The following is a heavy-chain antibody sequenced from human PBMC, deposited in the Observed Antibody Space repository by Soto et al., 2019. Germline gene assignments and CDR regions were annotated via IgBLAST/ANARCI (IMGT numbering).Heavy chain of an antibody. CDR1: GYTFTGYY. CDR3: ARSRYSSGWYFDY. Sequence: AASVKVSCKASGYTFTGYYMHWVRQAPGQGLEWMGWINPNSGGTNYAQKFQGRVTMTRDTSISTAYMELSRLRSDDTAVYYCARSRYSSGWYFDYWGQGTLVTV. CDR2: INPNSGGT. V-gene: IGHV1-2*02. D-gene: IGHD6-19*01. J-gene: IGHJ4*02.